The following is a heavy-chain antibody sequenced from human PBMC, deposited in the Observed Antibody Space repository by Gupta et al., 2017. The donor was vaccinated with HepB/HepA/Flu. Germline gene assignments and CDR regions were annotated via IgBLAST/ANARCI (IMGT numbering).Heavy chain of an antibody. CDR3: ARDGGWERTKGWFDL. CDR2: ISYTGST. D-gene: IGHD1-26*01. CDR1: GGSISRFY. Sequence: QLQESGPGLVKASETLSLTCTVSGGSISRFYWSWIRQSPGKGLEWIGYISYTGSTNYSPSLKSRFTISVDTSKNQFSLKLTSVTAADTAVYYCARDGGWERTKGWFDLWGQGTLVPVSS. V-gene: IGHV4-59*01. J-gene: IGHJ5*02.